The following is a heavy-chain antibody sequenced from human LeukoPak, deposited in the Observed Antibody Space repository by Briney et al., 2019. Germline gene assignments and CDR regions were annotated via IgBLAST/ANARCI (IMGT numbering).Heavy chain of an antibody. J-gene: IGHJ4*02. Sequence: PSETLSLTCTVSGGSISSSHYWSWIRQPPGKGLEWIGYMFNNGGTKYNPSLESRVTISADTSKSQFSLKVNSVTAADTAVYYCARSLNGHSFGRWGQGTLVTVSS. CDR2: MFNNGGT. CDR3: ARSLNGHSFGR. D-gene: IGHD2-8*01. V-gene: IGHV4-59*11. CDR1: GGSISSSHY.